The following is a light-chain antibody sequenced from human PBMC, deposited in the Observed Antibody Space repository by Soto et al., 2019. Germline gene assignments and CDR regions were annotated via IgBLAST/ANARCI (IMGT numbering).Light chain of an antibody. Sequence: DIQMTQSPSTLSASVGDRVTITCRASQGIRSWLAWYQQKPGKAPKLLIYDASSLEGGVASRFSGSGSGTEFPLTISSLQPDDFATYYCQQYNSYPLTFGAGTKV. J-gene: IGKJ4*01. CDR2: DAS. CDR3: QQYNSYPLT. CDR1: QGIRSW. V-gene: IGKV1-5*01.